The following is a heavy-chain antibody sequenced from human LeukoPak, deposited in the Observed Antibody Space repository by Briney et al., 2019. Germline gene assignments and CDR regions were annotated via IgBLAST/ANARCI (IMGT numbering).Heavy chain of an antibody. CDR3: ARDQVVVAATDYYYYGMDV. D-gene: IGHD2-15*01. CDR1: GFTFTNYG. CDR2: IYSGGST. V-gene: IGHV3-66*01. J-gene: IGHJ6*02. Sequence: GRSLRLSCAASGFTFTNYGMHWVRQAPGKGLEWVSVIYSGGSTYYADSVKGRFTISRDNSKNTLYLQMNSLRAEDTAVYYCARDQVVVAATDYYYYGMDVWGQGTTVTVSS.